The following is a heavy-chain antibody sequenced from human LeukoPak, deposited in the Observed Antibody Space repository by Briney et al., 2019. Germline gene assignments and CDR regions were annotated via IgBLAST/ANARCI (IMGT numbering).Heavy chain of an antibody. J-gene: IGHJ4*02. Sequence: ASVKVSCKASGYTFTSYGISWVRQAPGQGLEWMGWISASNGNTNYAQKVQGRVTMTTDTSTSTAYMELRSLRSDDTAMYHCARAYCSSTSCLGPDYWGQGTLVTVSS. CDR1: GYTFTSYG. CDR2: ISASNGNT. CDR3: ARAYCSSTSCLGPDY. V-gene: IGHV1-18*01. D-gene: IGHD2-2*01.